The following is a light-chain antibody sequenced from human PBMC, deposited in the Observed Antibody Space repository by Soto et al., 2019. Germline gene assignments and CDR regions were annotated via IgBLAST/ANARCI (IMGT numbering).Light chain of an antibody. V-gene: IGKV1-12*01. CDR3: QQVESFPIT. Sequence: DIQMTQSPSSVSVSVGDRVIITCRASQDISSFLAWYQKKPGMAPNLLISSSSNLQSGVPSRFSGSGSGTDFTLTINNLQPEDFATYYCQQVESFPITFGQGTRLEIK. CDR2: SSS. J-gene: IGKJ5*01. CDR1: QDISSF.